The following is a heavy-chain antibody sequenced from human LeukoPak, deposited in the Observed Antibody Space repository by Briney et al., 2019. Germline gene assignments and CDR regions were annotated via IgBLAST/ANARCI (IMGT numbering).Heavy chain of an antibody. V-gene: IGHV1-69*04. CDR1: GGTFSSYA. D-gene: IGHD6-13*01. Sequence: SVKVSCKASGGTFSSYAISWVRQAPGQGLEWMGRIIPILGIANYAQKFQGRVTITADKSTSTAYMELSSLRSEDTAVYYCARDGVSYSSNDAFDIWGQGTMVTVSS. CDR2: IIPILGIA. CDR3: ARDGVSYSSNDAFDI. J-gene: IGHJ3*02.